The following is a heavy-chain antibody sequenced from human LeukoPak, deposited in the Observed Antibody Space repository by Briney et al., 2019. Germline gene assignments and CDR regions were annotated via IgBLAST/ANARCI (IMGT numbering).Heavy chain of an antibody. Sequence: GGSLRLSCVASGFMFSESWMNWVRQAPGKGLEWVANIKHDRDEKHYADSVKGRFTISRDNAKNTLYLQMDRLRVDDTAVYYCAKDSNWKGQNWFDPWGQGTLVTVSS. J-gene: IGHJ5*02. D-gene: IGHD1-20*01. CDR2: IKHDRDEK. CDR1: GFMFSESW. CDR3: AKDSNWKGQNWFDP. V-gene: IGHV3-7*01.